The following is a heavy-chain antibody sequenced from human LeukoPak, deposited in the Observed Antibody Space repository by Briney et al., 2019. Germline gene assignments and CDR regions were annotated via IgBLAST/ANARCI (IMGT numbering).Heavy chain of an antibody. CDR2: ISSNGDST. J-gene: IGHJ6*02. CDR1: GFTFSSYA. CDR3: ARTGSRIRRVTNHYYYYGMDV. V-gene: IGHV3-64*01. D-gene: IGHD3-10*01. Sequence: GGSLRLSCAASGFTFSSYAMHWVRQAPGKGLEYVSAISSNGDSTYYANSVKGRFTISRDNSKNTLYLQMGSLRAEDMAVYYCARTGSRIRRVTNHYYYYGMDVWGQGTTVTVSS.